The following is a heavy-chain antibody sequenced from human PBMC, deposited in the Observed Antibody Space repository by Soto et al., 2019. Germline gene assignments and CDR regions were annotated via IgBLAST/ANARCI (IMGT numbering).Heavy chain of an antibody. D-gene: IGHD2-8*01. V-gene: IGHV1-2*02. J-gene: IGHJ6*02. CDR1: GYTFTGYY. Sequence: GASVKVSCKASGYTFTGYYMHWVRQAPGQGLEWMGWINPNSGGTNYAQKFQGRVTMTRDTSISTAYMELSRLRSDDTAVYYCARALVRNQYCTNGVCRYYYYGMDVWGQGTTVTVSS. CDR2: INPNSGGT. CDR3: ARALVRNQYCTNGVCRYYYYGMDV.